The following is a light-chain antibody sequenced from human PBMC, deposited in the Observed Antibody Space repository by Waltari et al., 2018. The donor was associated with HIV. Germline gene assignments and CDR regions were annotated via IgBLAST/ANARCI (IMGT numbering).Light chain of an antibody. CDR3: QSADSTGTYPDV. J-gene: IGLJ1*01. V-gene: IGLV3-25*03. CDR2: KDN. CDR1: ALPKQY. Sequence: SYELTQPPSVSVSPGQTARITCSGDALPKQYAYWYQQKPGQAPVLVIYKDNERPSGSPERFSGSSSGTTVTLTISGVQTEDEADYYCQSADSTGTYPDVFGPGTKVTVL.